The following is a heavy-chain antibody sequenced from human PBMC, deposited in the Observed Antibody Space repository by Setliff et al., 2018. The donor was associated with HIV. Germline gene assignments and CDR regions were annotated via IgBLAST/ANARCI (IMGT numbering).Heavy chain of an antibody. CDR2: INPTGGST. Sequence: ASVKVSCKPSGYSFTNHYIHWVRQAPGQGLEWMGVINPTGGSTRNTQKFQGRVAMTRDTSTSTVYMELSGLRSEDTAVYYCASAGAWQRNALDIWGQGTMVTVSS. V-gene: IGHV1-46*01. D-gene: IGHD5-12*01. CDR1: GYSFTNHY. CDR3: ASAGAWQRNALDI. J-gene: IGHJ3*02.